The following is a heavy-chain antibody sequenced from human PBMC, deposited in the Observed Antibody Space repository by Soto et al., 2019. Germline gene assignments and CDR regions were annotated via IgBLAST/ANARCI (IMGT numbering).Heavy chain of an antibody. V-gene: IGHV4-34*01. CDR2: INHSGST. J-gene: IGHJ2*01. CDR3: ARGRVTGYQSRYFDL. D-gene: IGHD3-9*01. CDR1: GGSFSGYY. Sequence: SETLSLTCAVYGGSFSGYYWSWIRQPPGKGLEWIGEINHSGSTNYNPSLKSRVTISVDTSKNQFSLKLSSVTAADTAVYYCARGRVTGYQSRYFDLWGRGTLVTVSS.